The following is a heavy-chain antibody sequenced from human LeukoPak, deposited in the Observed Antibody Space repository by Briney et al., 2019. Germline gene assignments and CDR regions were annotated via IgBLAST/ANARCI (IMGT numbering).Heavy chain of an antibody. J-gene: IGHJ5*02. Sequence: PSETLSLTCTVSGGSISSYYWSWIRQPPGKGLEWIGYIYYSGSTNYNPSLKSRVTISVDTSKNQFSLKLSSVTAADTAVYYCARHRVSRYYGSGSYFPGNWFDPWGQGTLVTVSS. CDR2: IYYSGST. CDR1: GGSISSYY. D-gene: IGHD3-10*01. CDR3: ARHRVSRYYGSGSYFPGNWFDP. V-gene: IGHV4-59*08.